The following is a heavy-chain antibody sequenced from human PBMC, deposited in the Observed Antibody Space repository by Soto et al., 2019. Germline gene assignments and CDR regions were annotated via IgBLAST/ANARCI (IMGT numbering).Heavy chain of an antibody. J-gene: IGHJ4*02. CDR3: ARDQGGSYYY. CDR2: SSAYNGHT. V-gene: IGHV1-18*01. CDR1: GYTFTSYG. Sequence: QVQLVQSGAEVKKPGASVKVSCKASGYTFTSYGISWVRQAPGQGLEWMGWSSAYNGHTNNAQKFQGRATMTTDTSTSTAYMELRSLRTDDTAVYYGARDQGGSYYYGGQGTLVTVSS. D-gene: IGHD1-26*01.